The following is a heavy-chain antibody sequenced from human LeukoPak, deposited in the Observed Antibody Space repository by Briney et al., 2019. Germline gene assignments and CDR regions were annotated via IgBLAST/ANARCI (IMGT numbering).Heavy chain of an antibody. CDR2: IYTSGST. Sequence: PSQTLSLTCTVSGGSISSGSYYWSWIRQPAGKGLEWIGRIYTSGSTNYNPSLKSRVTISVDTSKNQFSLKLSSVTAADTAVYYCARVDYSSGINWFDPWGQGTLVTVSS. CDR1: GGSISSGSYY. J-gene: IGHJ5*02. D-gene: IGHD6-19*01. CDR3: ARVDYSSGINWFDP. V-gene: IGHV4-61*02.